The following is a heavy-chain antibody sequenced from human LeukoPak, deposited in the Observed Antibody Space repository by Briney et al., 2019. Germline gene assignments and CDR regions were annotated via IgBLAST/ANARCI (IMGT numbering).Heavy chain of an antibody. J-gene: IGHJ5*02. CDR2: KYYIGTT. D-gene: IGHD4-23*01. Sequence: SETLSLTCTVSGGSISSYYWSWVRQPPGKGLEWIGFKYYIGTTKYNPSLKSRASISVDTSKNQFSLQLTSVTAADTAMYYCARGYGGTRFAFDPWGHGTLVIVSS. V-gene: IGHV4-59*01. CDR1: GGSISSYY. CDR3: ARGYGGTRFAFDP.